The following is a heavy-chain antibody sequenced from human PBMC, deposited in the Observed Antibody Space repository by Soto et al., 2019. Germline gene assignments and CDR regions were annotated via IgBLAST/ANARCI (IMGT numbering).Heavy chain of an antibody. Sequence: SETLSLTCTVSGGSISSYYWSWIRQPPGKGLEWTGYIYYSGSTNYNPSLKSRVTISVDTSKNQFSLKLSSVTAADTAVYYCARALGYYDSSGYFYYFDYWGQGTLVTVSS. CDR2: IYYSGST. CDR1: GGSISSYY. V-gene: IGHV4-59*01. J-gene: IGHJ4*02. CDR3: ARALGYYDSSGYFYYFDY. D-gene: IGHD3-22*01.